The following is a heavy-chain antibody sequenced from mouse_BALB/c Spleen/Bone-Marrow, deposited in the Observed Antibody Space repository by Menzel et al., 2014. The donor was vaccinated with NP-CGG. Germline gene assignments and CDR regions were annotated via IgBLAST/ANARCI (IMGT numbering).Heavy chain of an antibody. CDR2: INPDSSTI. V-gene: IGHV4-1*02. Sequence: EVKVIESGGGLVQPGGSLKLSCAASGFDSSGFWMGWVRQAPGKGLEWIGEINPDSSTINYTPSLKDRFIISRNNAKNTLYLQMSKVRSEDTALYYCARLGYYGGFAYWGQGTLVTVSA. CDR3: ARLGYYGGFAY. CDR1: GFDSSGFW. D-gene: IGHD2-3*01. J-gene: IGHJ3*01.